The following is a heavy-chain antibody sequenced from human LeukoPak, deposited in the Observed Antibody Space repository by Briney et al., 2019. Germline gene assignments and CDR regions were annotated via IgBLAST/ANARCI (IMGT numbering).Heavy chain of an antibody. CDR2: ISGSGGST. D-gene: IGHD3-9*01. V-gene: IGHV3-23*01. J-gene: IGHJ4*02. CDR3: AKDQGRYFDWSPFDY. Sequence: GGSLRLSCAASGFTFSSYAMSWVRQAPGKGLEWVSAISGSGGSTYYADSVKGRFTISRDSSKNTLYLQMNSLRAEDTAVYYCAKDQGRYFDWSPFDYWGQGTLVTVSS. CDR1: GFTFSSYA.